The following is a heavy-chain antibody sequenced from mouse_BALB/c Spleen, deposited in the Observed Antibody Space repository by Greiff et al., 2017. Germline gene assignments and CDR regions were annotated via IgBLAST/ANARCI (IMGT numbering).Heavy chain of an antibody. CDR3: AREDYYGSSYPFAY. CDR2: IDPANGNT. D-gene: IGHD1-1*01. J-gene: IGHJ3*01. V-gene: IGHV14-3*02. CDR1: GFNIKDTY. Sequence: VQLQQSGAELVKPGASVKLSCTASGFNIKDTYMHWVKQRPEQGLEWIGRIDPANGNTKYDPKFQGKATITADTSSNTAYLQLSSLTSEDTAVYYCAREDYYGSSYPFAYWGQGTLVTVSA.